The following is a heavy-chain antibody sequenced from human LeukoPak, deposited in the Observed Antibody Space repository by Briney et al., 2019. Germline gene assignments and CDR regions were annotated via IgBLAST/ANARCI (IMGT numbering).Heavy chain of an antibody. J-gene: IGHJ4*02. V-gene: IGHV3-23*01. CDR3: AKGGVATSPHFDY. CDR2: ISGSGGST. CDR1: GFTVSSYA. D-gene: IGHD5-12*01. Sequence: GGSLRLSCAASGFTVSSYAMSWVRQAPGKGLEWVPAISGSGGSTYYADSVKGRFTISRDNSKTTLYLQMNSLRAEDTAVYYCAKGGVATSPHFDYWGQGTLVTVSS.